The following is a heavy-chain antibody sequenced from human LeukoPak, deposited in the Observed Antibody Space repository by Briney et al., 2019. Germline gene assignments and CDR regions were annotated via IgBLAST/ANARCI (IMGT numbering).Heavy chain of an antibody. Sequence: SETLSLTCTVSGGSISSYYWIWIRQPPGKGLEWIGYIYYSGSTNYNPSLKSRVTISLDTSKNQFSLKLSSVTAADTAVYYCARGATPRRIAARQGTNWFDPWGQGTLVTVSS. CDR3: ARGATPRRIAARQGTNWFDP. J-gene: IGHJ5*02. V-gene: IGHV4-59*12. D-gene: IGHD6-6*01. CDR2: IYYSGST. CDR1: GGSISSYY.